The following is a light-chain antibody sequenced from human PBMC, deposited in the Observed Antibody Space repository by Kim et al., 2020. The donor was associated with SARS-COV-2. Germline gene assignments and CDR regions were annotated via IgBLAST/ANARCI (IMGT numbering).Light chain of an antibody. V-gene: IGLV2-14*04. J-gene: IGLJ2*01. CDR1: SSDVGGYKC. CDR2: DGT. CDR3: SSYTSSSTLV. Sequence: GQSITISCTGTSSDVGGYKCVSWYQQHPGKAPKLMIYDGTKRPSGVSNRFSGSKSGNTASLTISGLQAEDEADYYCSSYTSSSTLVFGGGTQLTVL.